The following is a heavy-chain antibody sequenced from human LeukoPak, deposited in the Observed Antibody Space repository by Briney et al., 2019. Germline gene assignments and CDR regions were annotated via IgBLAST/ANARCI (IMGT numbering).Heavy chain of an antibody. V-gene: IGHV3-23*01. J-gene: IGHJ4*02. D-gene: IGHD3-22*01. CDR2: ISGSGGST. Sequence: GGSLRLSCAASGFTFSSYAMSWVRQAPGKGLEWVSAISGSGGSTYYADSVKGRFTISRDNSKNTLYLQMNSLRAEVTAVYYCAKDLARHTYYYDSLDYWGQGTLVTVSS. CDR3: AKDLARHTYYYDSLDY. CDR1: GFTFSSYA.